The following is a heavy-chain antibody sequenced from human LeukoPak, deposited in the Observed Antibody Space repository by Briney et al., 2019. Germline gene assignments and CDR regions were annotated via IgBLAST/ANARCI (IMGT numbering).Heavy chain of an antibody. Sequence: PSETLSLTCAVYGGSFSGYYWNWIRQPPGKGLEWIGEINHSGSTNYNPSLKSRVTISVDTSKNQFSLKLSSVTAADTAVYYCARAKRRAHFDYWGHGTLVTVSS. J-gene: IGHJ4*01. CDR2: INHSGST. CDR1: GGSFSGYY. D-gene: IGHD4/OR15-4a*01. CDR3: ARAKRRAHFDY. V-gene: IGHV4-34*01.